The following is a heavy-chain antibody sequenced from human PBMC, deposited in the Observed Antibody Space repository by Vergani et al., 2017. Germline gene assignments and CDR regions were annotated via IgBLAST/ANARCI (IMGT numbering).Heavy chain of an antibody. CDR3: ARLNDYGDANWYFDL. J-gene: IGHJ2*01. CDR1: GYSFTSYW. V-gene: IGHV5-51*07. Sequence: EVQLVQSGAEVKKPGESLKISCKGSGYSFTSYWIGWVHQMPGKGLEWMGIIYPGDSDTRYSPSFQGQVTISADKSISTAYLQWSSLKASDTAMYYCARLNDYGDANWYFDLWGRGTLVTVSS. CDR2: IYPGDSDT. D-gene: IGHD4-17*01.